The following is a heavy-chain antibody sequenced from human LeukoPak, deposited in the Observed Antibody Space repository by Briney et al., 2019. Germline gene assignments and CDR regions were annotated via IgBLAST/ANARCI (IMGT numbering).Heavy chain of an antibody. D-gene: IGHD3-22*01. J-gene: IGHJ4*02. CDR1: GGSISSSSYY. V-gene: IGHV4-61*05. Sequence: SETLSLTCTVSGGSISSSSYYWGWIRQPPGKGLEWIGYIYYSGSTNYNPSLKSRVTISVDTSKNQFSLKLSSVTAADTAVYYCAGAYDYDSSGYLGYYFDYWGQGTLVTVSS. CDR2: IYYSGST. CDR3: AGAYDYDSSGYLGYYFDY.